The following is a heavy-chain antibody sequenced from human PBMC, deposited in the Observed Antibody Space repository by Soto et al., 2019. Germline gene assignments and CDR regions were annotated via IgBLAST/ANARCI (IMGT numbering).Heavy chain of an antibody. D-gene: IGHD3-10*01. CDR1: GGSISSGDYY. V-gene: IGHV4-30-4*01. Sequence: PSETLSLTCTVSGGSISSGDYYWSWIRQPPGKGLEWIGYIYYSGSTYYNPSLKSRVTISADTSKNQFSLKLSSVTAADTAVYYCARVRYYGSGRGMDVWGQGTTVTVSS. CDR3: ARVRYYGSGRGMDV. CDR2: IYYSGST. J-gene: IGHJ6*02.